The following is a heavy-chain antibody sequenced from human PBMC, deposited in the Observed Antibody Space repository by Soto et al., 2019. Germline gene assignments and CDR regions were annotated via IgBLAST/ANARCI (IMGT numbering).Heavy chain of an antibody. CDR2: ISGSGGST. Sequence: GGSLRLSCAASGFTFSSYAMSWVRQAPGKGLEWVSAISGSGGSTYYADSVKGRFTISRDNSKNTLYLQMNSLRAEDMHVYYCAKDSRGGGSCYFDYWGGGILVTVSS. J-gene: IGHJ4*03. CDR1: GFTFSSYA. CDR3: AKDSRGGGSCYFDY. V-gene: IGHV3-23*01. D-gene: IGHD2-15*01.